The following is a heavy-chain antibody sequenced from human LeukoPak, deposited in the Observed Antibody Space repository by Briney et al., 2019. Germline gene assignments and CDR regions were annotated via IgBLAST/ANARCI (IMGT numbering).Heavy chain of an antibody. J-gene: IGHJ4*02. CDR3: ARDGTTMVRGAPSRGSDY. CDR1: GYTFTGYH. D-gene: IGHD3-10*01. CDR2: INPSGGST. V-gene: IGHV1-46*01. Sequence: ASVKVSCKASGYTFTGYHMHWVRQAPGQGLEWMGIINPSGGSTSYAQKFQGRVTMTRDTSTSTVYMELSSLRSEDTAVYYCARDGTTMVRGAPSRGSDYWGQGTLVTVSS.